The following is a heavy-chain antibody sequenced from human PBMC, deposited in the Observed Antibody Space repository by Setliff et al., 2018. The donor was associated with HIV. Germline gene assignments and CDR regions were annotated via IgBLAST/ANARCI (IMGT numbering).Heavy chain of an antibody. Sequence: ASVKVSCKASGYTFTDYYMHWVRQATGQGLEWMGWMSPNGGNTGYAQKFQGRVTITRNTSISTTYMELSSLRSEDTAVYYCARGRISSWPYYYYGMDVWGQGTTVTVSS. CDR2: MSPNGGNT. CDR1: GYTFTDYY. CDR3: ARGRISSWPYYYYGMDV. V-gene: IGHV1-8*03. J-gene: IGHJ6*02. D-gene: IGHD6-13*01.